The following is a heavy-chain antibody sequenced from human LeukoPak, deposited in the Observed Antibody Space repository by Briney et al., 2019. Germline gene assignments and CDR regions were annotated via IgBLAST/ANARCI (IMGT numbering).Heavy chain of an antibody. CDR3: AKGELELGDNWFDP. D-gene: IGHD1-7*01. J-gene: IGHJ5*02. CDR1: GFTFSSYA. Sequence: PGGSLRPSCAASGFTFSSYAMSWVRQAPGKGLEWVSAISGSGGSTYYADSVKGRFTISRDNSKNTLYLQMNSLRAEDTAVYYCAKGELELGDNWFDPWGQGTLVTVSS. V-gene: IGHV3-23*01. CDR2: ISGSGGST.